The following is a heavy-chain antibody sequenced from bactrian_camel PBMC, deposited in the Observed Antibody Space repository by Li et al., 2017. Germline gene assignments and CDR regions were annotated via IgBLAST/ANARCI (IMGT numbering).Heavy chain of an antibody. J-gene: IGHJ4*01. Sequence: QLVESGGDLVQHGGSLKLSCVASGLTLDDYTLAWIRQVSGKGLEWVSSINWAGDGTKYADSVKGRFTISRENGKNTLSLQMNSLKTEDTAIYYCSLGLNYWGQGTQVTVS. CDR1: GLTLDDYT. CDR2: INWAGDGT. V-gene: IGHV3-1*01. CDR3: SLGLNY. D-gene: IGHD1*01.